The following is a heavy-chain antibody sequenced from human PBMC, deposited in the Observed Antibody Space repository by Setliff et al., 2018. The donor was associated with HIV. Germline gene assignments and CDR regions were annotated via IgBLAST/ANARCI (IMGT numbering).Heavy chain of an antibody. D-gene: IGHD4-17*01. J-gene: IGHJ4*02. CDR1: GGSFGDQF. Sequence: SETLSLTCAVYGGSFGDQFWNWIRQSPGKGLEWIGEIHHGGGTKYNPSLKSRVTVSLDMSKNQFSLKLNSLTAADTGVYYCATFFVSTATTQDYWGRGTQVTVSS. CDR3: ATFFVSTATTQDY. V-gene: IGHV4-34*01. CDR2: IHHGGGT.